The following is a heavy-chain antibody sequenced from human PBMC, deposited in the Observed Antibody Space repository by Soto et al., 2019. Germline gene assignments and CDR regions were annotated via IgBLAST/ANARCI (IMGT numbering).Heavy chain of an antibody. CDR3: ARDPLSYGDYAQTYWYFDL. CDR2: TYYRSKWHS. CDR1: GDSVSSNNAA. V-gene: IGHV6-1*01. J-gene: IGHJ2*01. D-gene: IGHD4-17*01. Sequence: SQTLSLTCAISGDSVSSNNAAWNWIRLSSSRGLEWLGRTYYRSKWHSGYALSVRGRITISPDTSKNRFSLQLNSLRADDTAVYYCARDPLSYGDYAQTYWYFDLWGRGTRVTVSS.